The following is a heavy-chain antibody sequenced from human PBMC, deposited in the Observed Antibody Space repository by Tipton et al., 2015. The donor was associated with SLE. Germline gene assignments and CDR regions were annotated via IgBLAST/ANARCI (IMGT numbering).Heavy chain of an antibody. J-gene: IGHJ3*01. CDR3: ARGRGYNYGLNGIDDASDV. V-gene: IGHV3-30*04. Sequence: SLRLSCAVFGFTDTNYALHWVRKAPGKGPEWVAVMSYDGNKKYYADSVKGRFTISRDTSKNTLDLHMNSLTPEDTAIYYCARGRGYNYGLNGIDDASDVWGQGTKVTVSS. CDR2: MSYDGNKK. CDR1: GFTDTNYA. D-gene: IGHD5-12*01.